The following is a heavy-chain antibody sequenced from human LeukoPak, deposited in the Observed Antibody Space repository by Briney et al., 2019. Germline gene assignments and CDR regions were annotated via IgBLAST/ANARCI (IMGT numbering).Heavy chain of an antibody. D-gene: IGHD4/OR15-4a*01. CDR2: INHSGST. CDR1: GGSSSGYY. CDR3: ARGIGAKGFDY. Sequence: SETLSLTCAVYGGSSSGYYWSWIRQPPGKGLEWIGEINHSGSTNYNPSLKSRVTISVDTSKNQFSLKLSSVTAADTAVYYYARGIGAKGFDYWGQGTLVTVSS. J-gene: IGHJ4*02. V-gene: IGHV4-34*01.